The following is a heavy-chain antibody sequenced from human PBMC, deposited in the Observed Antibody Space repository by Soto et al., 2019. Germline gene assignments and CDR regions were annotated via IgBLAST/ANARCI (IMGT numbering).Heavy chain of an antibody. CDR3: SRDRGGGVHDY. CDR1: GFTFSDYY. Sequence: QVQLVESGGGLVKPGGSLRLSCAASGFTFSDYYMSWIRQAPGKGLEWVSYISSSSTYTNYADSVKGRFTISRDNAKNSLYRQMNRLSPEDTAVYYCSRDRGGGVHDYWGQGTLVTVSS. D-gene: IGHD3-10*01. V-gene: IGHV3-11*05. CDR2: ISSSSTYT. J-gene: IGHJ4*02.